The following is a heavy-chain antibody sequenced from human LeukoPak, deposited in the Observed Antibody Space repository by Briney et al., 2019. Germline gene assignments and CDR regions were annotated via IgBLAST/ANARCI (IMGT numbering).Heavy chain of an antibody. CDR3: ARWLIVGDAFDI. J-gene: IGHJ3*02. CDR1: GFTVSSHW. CDR2: IKQDGSEQ. D-gene: IGHD3-22*01. Sequence: GRSLRLSCAAAGFTVSSHWMSWVRQAPGEGLEWVANIKQDGSEQYYVDSVKGRFTISRDNAKNSLYLQMNSLRAEDTAVYYCARWLIVGDAFDIWGQGTMVTVSS. V-gene: IGHV3-7*01.